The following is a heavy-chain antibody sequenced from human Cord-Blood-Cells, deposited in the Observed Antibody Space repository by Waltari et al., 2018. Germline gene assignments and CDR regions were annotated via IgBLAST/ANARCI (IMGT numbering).Heavy chain of an antibody. D-gene: IGHD3-3*01. CDR3: ARSPSRFLEWLLGYFDY. J-gene: IGHJ4*02. Sequence: QLQLQESGPGLVKPSATLSLTCTVPGGSISSSSYYWGWIRQPPGKGLEWIGSIYYSGSTYYNPSLKSRVTISVDTSKNQFSLKLSSVTAADTAVYYCARSPSRFLEWLLGYFDYWGQGTLVTVSS. CDR1: GGSISSSSYY. CDR2: IYYSGST. V-gene: IGHV4-39*01.